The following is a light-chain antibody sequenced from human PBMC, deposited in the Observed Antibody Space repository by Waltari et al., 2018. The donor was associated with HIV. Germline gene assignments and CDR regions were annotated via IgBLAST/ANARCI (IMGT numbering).Light chain of an antibody. CDR3: QQFYKIPWT. J-gene: IGKJ1*01. V-gene: IGKV4-1*01. CDR1: RSVLYEANSKNY. CDR2: WSS. Sequence: DIVMTQSPGFLSVAAGGRATIKCKATRSVLYEANSKNYLAWYQQKPGQPPKLLLSWSSTRESGVSARFSGSGSGTDFTLTINNVESDDAAIYFCQQFYKIPWTFGQGTKVEI.